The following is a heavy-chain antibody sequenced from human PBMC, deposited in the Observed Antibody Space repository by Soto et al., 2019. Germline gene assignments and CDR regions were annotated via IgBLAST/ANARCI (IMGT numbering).Heavy chain of an antibody. V-gene: IGHV3-64*01. D-gene: IGHD3-10*01. Sequence: GGSLRLSCAASGFTFSSYAMHWVRQAPGKGLEYVSAISSNGGSTYYANSVKGRFTISRDNSKNTLYLQMGSLRAEDMAVYYCARDATSMGHGTTQGGAFDIWGQGTMVTVSS. CDR2: ISSNGGST. CDR3: ARDATSMGHGTTQGGAFDI. CDR1: GFTFSSYA. J-gene: IGHJ3*02.